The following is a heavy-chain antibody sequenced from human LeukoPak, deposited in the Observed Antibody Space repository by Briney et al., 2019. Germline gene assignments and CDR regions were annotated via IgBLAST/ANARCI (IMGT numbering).Heavy chain of an antibody. Sequence: GESPEIFCKSSGYNFNSYWIAWVRPMPGKGLEWMVIIYPGDSDTRYSPSCQGQVTISADKSISTAYLQWSSLKASDTAMYYCARPHYSNCYFDYWGQGTMATVSS. CDR1: GYNFNSYW. D-gene: IGHD4-11*01. CDR3: ARPHYSNCYFDY. J-gene: IGHJ4*02. CDR2: IYPGDSDT. V-gene: IGHV5-51*01.